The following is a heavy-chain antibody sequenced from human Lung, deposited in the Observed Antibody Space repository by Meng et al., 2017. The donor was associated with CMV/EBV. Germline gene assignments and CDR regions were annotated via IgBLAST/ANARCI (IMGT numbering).Heavy chain of an antibody. D-gene: IGHD1-26*01. CDR2: INAYNGDT. Sequence: DLLVRAGGEWKKPGASVKVSCKASGYTFTNYGITWVRQAPGQGLEWMGWINAYNGDTNYAQTLQGRVTMTTDTSTSTAYMELRSLRSDDTAVYYCARVEVGITSGDYWGQGTLVTVSS. J-gene: IGHJ4*02. CDR3: ARVEVGITSGDY. V-gene: IGHV1-18*01. CDR1: GYTFTNYG.